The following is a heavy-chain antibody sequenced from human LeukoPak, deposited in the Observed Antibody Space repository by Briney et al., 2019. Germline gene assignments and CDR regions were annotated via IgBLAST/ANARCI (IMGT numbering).Heavy chain of an antibody. D-gene: IGHD1-26*01. V-gene: IGHV1-69*13. CDR3: ARIELVGATRPHDAFDT. J-gene: IGHJ3*02. CDR1: GGTFSSYS. CDR2: IIPIFGTA. Sequence: ASVKVSCKASGGTFSSYSISWVRQAPGQGLEWMGGIIPIFGTANYAQKFQGRVTITADESTSTAYMELSSLRSEDTAVHYCARIELVGATRPHDAFDTWGQGTMVTVPS.